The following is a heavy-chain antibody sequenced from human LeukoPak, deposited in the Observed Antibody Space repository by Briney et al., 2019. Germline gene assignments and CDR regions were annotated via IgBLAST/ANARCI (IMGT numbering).Heavy chain of an antibody. CDR2: IIPIFGTA. D-gene: IGHD3-22*01. J-gene: IGHJ4*02. Sequence: ASVKVSCKASGGTFSSYAISWVRQAPGQGLEWMGGIIPIFGTANYAQKFQGRVTITADESTSTAYMELSSLRSEDTAVYYCARGNSYYYDSSGYNYWGQGTLVTVSS. V-gene: IGHV1-69*13. CDR1: GGTFSSYA. CDR3: ARGNSYYYDSSGYNY.